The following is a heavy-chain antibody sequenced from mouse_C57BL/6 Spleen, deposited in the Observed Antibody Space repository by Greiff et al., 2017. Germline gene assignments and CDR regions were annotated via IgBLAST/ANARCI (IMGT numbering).Heavy chain of an antibody. CDR1: GYSITSGYY. J-gene: IGHJ3*01. CDR3: AREGYGNPFAY. D-gene: IGHD2-10*02. Sequence: ESGPGLVKPSQSLSLTCSVTGYSITSGYYWNWIRQFPGNKLEWMGYISYDGSNNYNPSLKNRISLTRDTSKNQFFLKLNSVTTEDTATYYCAREGYGNPFAYWGQGTLVTVSA. CDR2: ISYDGSN. V-gene: IGHV3-6*01.